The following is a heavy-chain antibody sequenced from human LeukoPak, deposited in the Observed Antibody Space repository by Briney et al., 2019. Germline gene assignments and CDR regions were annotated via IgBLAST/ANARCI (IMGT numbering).Heavy chain of an antibody. CDR2: ITPNSGGT. V-gene: IGHV1-2*02. CDR3: ARGSANNGAGPKRAFEY. CDR1: GYTFTSYD. D-gene: IGHD1/OR15-1a*01. Sequence: VASVTVSCKASGYTFTSYDINWVRQAPGQGLEWMGWITPNSGGTNYAQKFQGRVTMTRDTSISTAYMELSSLTSDDTAIYYCARGSANNGAGPKRAFEYWGQGTLVTVSS. J-gene: IGHJ4*02.